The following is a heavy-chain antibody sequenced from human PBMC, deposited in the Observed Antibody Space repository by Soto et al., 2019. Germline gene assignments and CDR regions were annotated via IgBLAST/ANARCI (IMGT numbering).Heavy chain of an antibody. CDR3: ASYSGYDSYYYYMDV. CDR2: INHSGST. D-gene: IGHD5-12*01. Sequence: SETLSLTCAVYGGSFSGYYWSWIRQPPGKGLEWIGEINHSGSTNYNPSLKSRVTISVDTSKNQFSLKLSSVTAADTAVYYCASYSGYDSYYYYMDVWGKGTTVTVSS. V-gene: IGHV4-34*01. CDR1: GGSFSGYY. J-gene: IGHJ6*03.